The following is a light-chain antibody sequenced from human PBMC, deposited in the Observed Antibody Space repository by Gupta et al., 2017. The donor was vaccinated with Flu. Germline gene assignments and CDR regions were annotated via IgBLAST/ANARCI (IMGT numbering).Light chain of an antibody. CDR3: QVWDGSSDHVV. Sequence: SYVLTQPPSLSVAPGETARITCGGNNIGGKSVHWYQQKPGQAPVLVVYDDTNRPSGIPERFSGSNSGNTATLTISRVEAGDEADFYCQVWDGSSDHVVFGGGTKLTVL. CDR2: DDT. CDR1: NIGGKS. J-gene: IGLJ2*01. V-gene: IGLV3-21*02.